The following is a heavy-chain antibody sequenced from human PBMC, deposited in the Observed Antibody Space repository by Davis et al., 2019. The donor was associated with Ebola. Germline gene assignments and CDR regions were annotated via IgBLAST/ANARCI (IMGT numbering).Heavy chain of an antibody. J-gene: IGHJ4*02. CDR3: ARDRVYSSGFDY. Sequence: ASVKVSCKASGYTFTSYAMHWVRQAPGQRLEWMGWINAGNGNTKYSQKFQGRVTITRDTSASTAYMELSSLRSEDTAVYYCARDRVYSSGFDYWGQGIPVTVSS. V-gene: IGHV1-3*01. D-gene: IGHD6-19*01. CDR2: INAGNGNT. CDR1: GYTFTSYA.